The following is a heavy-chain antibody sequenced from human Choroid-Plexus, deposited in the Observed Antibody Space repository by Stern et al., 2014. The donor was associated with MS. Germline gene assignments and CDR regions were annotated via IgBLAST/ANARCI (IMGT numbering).Heavy chain of an antibody. CDR3: ARQAGYYDNSAYYNY. CDR2: IYVRGHT. D-gene: IGHD3-22*01. J-gene: IGHJ4*02. Sequence: QLQLQESGPGLVKPSQTLSLTCTVSGVSITSSSFYWTWIRQPAGKGLEWIGRIYVRGHTDYNPSLKGRVTMSLDASKNQFSLELTSVTADDTAVYYCARQAGYYDNSAYYNYWGQGTLVTVSS. V-gene: IGHV4-61*02. CDR1: GVSITSSSFY.